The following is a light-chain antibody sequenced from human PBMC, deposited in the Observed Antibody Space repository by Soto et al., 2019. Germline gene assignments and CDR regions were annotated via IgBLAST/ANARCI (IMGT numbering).Light chain of an antibody. CDR3: QQLNSYPIT. CDR2: VAS. Sequence: EIVLTQSPGTLSLSPGERATLSCRASQSVNTNLAWYQQKPGQAPRLLISVASSRATGIPDRFSGSGSGTDFTLTISRLEPEDFATYYCQQLNSYPITFGQGTRLEIK. V-gene: IGKV3D-20*02. CDR1: QSVNTN. J-gene: IGKJ5*01.